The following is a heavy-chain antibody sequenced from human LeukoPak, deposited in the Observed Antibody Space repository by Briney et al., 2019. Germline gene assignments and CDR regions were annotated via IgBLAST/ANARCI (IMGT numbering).Heavy chain of an antibody. CDR1: GYTFTDYY. V-gene: IGHV1-46*01. D-gene: IGHD6-13*01. Sequence: ASVKVSCKASGYTFTDYYMHWVRQAPGQGLEWMGIINPSGGSTSYAQKFQGRVTMTRDMSTSTVYMELSSLRSEDTAVYYCARDRIAAAGTESPCFDYWGQGTLVTVSS. CDR2: INPSGGST. CDR3: ARDRIAAAGTESPCFDY. J-gene: IGHJ4*02.